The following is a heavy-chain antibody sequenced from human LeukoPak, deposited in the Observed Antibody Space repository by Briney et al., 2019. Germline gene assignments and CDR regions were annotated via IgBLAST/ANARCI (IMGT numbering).Heavy chain of an antibody. CDR2: IRYDGSNK. J-gene: IGHJ4*02. V-gene: IGHV3-30*02. CDR1: GFTFSSYG. CDR3: ARASIAAAGYYFDY. D-gene: IGHD6-13*01. Sequence: GGSLRLSCAASGFTFSSYGMHWVRQAPGKGLEWVAFIRYDGSNKYYADSVKGRFTISRDNSKNTLYLQMNSLRAEDTAVYYCARASIAAAGYYFDYWGQGTLVTVSS.